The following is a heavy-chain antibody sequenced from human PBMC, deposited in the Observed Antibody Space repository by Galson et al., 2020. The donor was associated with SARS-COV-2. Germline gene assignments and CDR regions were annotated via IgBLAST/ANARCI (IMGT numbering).Heavy chain of an antibody. CDR3: ARGSYYDFWSGYLRPSSGHFDY. D-gene: IGHD3-3*01. CDR2: ISSSSSYI. J-gene: IGHJ4*02. CDR1: GFTFSSYS. V-gene: IGHV3-21*01. Sequence: NSGGSLRLSCAASGFTFSSYSMNWVRQAPGKGLEWVSSISSSSSYIYYADSVKGQFTISRDNAKNSLYLQMNSLRAEDTAVYYCARGSYYDFWSGYLRPSSGHFDYWGQGTLVTVSS.